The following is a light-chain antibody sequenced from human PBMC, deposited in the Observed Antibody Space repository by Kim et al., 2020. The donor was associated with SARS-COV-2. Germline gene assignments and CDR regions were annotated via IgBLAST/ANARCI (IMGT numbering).Light chain of an antibody. V-gene: IGLV1-47*01. J-gene: IGLJ2*01. CDR3: AVWDDSLSGRV. CDR2: RNN. Sequence: QSVLTQPPSASGTPGQRVTIPCSGSSSNIGSNYVYWYQQLPGTAPKLLFYRNNQRPSGVPDRFSGSKSGTSASLAISGLRSEDEADYYCAVWDDSLSGRVFGGGTKLTVL. CDR1: SSNIGSNY.